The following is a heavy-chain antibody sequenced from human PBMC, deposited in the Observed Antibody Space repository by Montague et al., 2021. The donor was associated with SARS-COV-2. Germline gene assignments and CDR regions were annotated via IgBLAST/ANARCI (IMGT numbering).Heavy chain of an antibody. V-gene: IGHV4-4*07. CDR3: ARDAYYFGQGRENHGEFDP. J-gene: IGHJ5*02. CDR2: IYANCHF. D-gene: IGHD2/OR15-2a*01. CDR1: GDSITPCGYSIGGYF. Sequence: ETLSLTCCVSGDSITPCGYSIGGYFWSWIRQPAGNGLEWIGRIYANCHFDYNPSLNSRFSMSLDPSQQAFSMRLISVTAADTAVYYFARDAYYFGQGRENHGEFDPWGQGILATVSS.